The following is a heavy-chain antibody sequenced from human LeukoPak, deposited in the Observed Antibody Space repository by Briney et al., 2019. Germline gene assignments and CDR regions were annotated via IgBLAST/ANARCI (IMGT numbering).Heavy chain of an antibody. J-gene: IGHJ5*02. D-gene: IGHD2-2*01. V-gene: IGHV4-34*01. CDR2: INHSGST. CDR3: ARLVGCSSTSCYELNWFDP. Sequence: PSETLSLTCAVYGGSFSGYYWSWIRQPPGKGLEWIGEINHSGSTNYNPSLKSRVTISVDTSKNQFSLKLSSVTAADTAVYYCARLVGCSSTSCYELNWFDPWGQGTLVTVSS. CDR1: GGSFSGYY.